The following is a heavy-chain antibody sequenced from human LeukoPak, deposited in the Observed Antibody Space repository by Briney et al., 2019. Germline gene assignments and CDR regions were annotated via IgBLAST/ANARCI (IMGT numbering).Heavy chain of an antibody. J-gene: IGHJ4*02. V-gene: IGHV5-51*01. CDR2: IYPGDSDT. CDR1: GYSFTSYW. CDR3: ARLKSDYYDSSGYYPD. Sequence: GESLKISCKGSGYSFTSYWIGWVRQLPGKGLEWMGIIYPGDSDTRYSPSFQGQGTISADKSISTAYLQWSSLKASDTAMYYCARLKSDYYDSSGYYPDWGQGTLVTVSS. D-gene: IGHD3-22*01.